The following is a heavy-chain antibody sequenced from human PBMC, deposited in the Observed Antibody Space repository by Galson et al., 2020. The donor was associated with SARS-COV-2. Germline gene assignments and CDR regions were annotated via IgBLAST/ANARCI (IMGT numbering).Heavy chain of an antibody. V-gene: IGHV3-9*01. CDR3: AKAEDAIYYDLLTGSLGIDY. CDR2: ISWNSGSI. J-gene: IGHJ4*02. D-gene: IGHD3-9*01. CDR1: GFTFDDYA. Sequence: SLKISCAASGFTFDDYAMHWVRQAPGKGLEWVSGISWNSGSIDYADSVKGRFTISRDNARNSLYLQMNSLRTEDTALYYCAKAEDAIYYDLLTGSLGIDYWGQGTLVTVSS.